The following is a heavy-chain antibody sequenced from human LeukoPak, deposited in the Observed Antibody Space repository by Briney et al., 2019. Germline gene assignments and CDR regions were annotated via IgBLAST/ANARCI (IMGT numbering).Heavy chain of an antibody. CDR3: ARVKGSGWYGVDY. Sequence: GGSLRLSCAASGFTFSSYEMNWVRQAPGKGLEWVSYISSSGSTIYYADSVKGRFTISRDNAKNSLYLQMNSLKADDTVVYYCARVKGSGWYGVDYWGQGTLVTVSS. CDR1: GFTFSSYE. CDR2: ISSSGSTI. V-gene: IGHV3-48*03. J-gene: IGHJ4*02. D-gene: IGHD6-19*01.